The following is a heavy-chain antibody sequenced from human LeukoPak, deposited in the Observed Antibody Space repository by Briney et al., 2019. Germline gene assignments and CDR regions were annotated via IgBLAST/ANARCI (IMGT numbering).Heavy chain of an antibody. CDR2: ISYDGSNK. CDR1: GFTFSTYW. V-gene: IGHV3-30*18. J-gene: IGHJ6*02. Sequence: GGSLRLSCAASGFTFSTYWMGWVRQAPGKGLEWVAVISYDGSNKYYADSVKGRFTISRDNSKNTLYLQMNSLRAEDTAVYYCAKGTYYYGSGSYPYYYGMDVWGQGTTVTVSS. CDR3: AKGTYYYGSGSYPYYYGMDV. D-gene: IGHD3-10*01.